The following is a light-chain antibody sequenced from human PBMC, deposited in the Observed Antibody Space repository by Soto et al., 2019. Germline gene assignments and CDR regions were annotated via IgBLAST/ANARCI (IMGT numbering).Light chain of an antibody. CDR2: GAS. J-gene: IGKJ3*01. V-gene: IGKV3-20*01. CDR3: QQYGSSPFT. CDR1: QSVSGSC. Sequence: EIVLTQSPGTLSLSPGERATLSCRASQSVSGSCLAWYQQKPGQAPRLLTYGASSRATGIPDRFSGSGSGTDFTLTISTLEPEDFAVDYCQQYGSSPFTLGPGTKVDI.